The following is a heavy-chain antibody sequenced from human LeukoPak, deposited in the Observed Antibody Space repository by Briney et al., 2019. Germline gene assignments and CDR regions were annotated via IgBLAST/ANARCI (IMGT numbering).Heavy chain of an antibody. V-gene: IGHV4-34*01. CDR2: INHSGST. CDR1: GGSFSGYY. Sequence: SETLSLTCAVYGGSFSGYYWSWIRQPPGKGLEWIGEINHSGSTNYNPSLKSRVTIPVDTSKNQFSLKLSSVTAADTAVYYCARFPYSSGWYYYYGMDVWGQGTTVTVSS. D-gene: IGHD6-19*01. J-gene: IGHJ6*02. CDR3: ARFPYSSGWYYYYGMDV.